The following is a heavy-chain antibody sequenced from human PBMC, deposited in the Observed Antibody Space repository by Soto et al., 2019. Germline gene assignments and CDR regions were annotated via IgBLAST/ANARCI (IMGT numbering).Heavy chain of an antibody. D-gene: IGHD2-15*01. CDR1: GFTFSSYA. CDR2: ISYDGSNK. Sequence: GGSLRLSCAASGFTFSSYAMHWVRQAPGKGLEWVAVISYDGSNKYYADSVKGRFTISRDNSKNTLYLQMNSLRAEDTAVYYCAREGYSGWLHYYYGMDVWGQGTTVTVSS. V-gene: IGHV3-30-3*01. J-gene: IGHJ6*02. CDR3: AREGYSGWLHYYYGMDV.